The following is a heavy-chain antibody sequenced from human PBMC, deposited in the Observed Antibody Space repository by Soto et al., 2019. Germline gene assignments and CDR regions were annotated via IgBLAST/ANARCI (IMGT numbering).Heavy chain of an antibody. D-gene: IGHD3-22*01. CDR2: ISYDGTKK. CDR3: AKPQANFYDSSGYFDF. J-gene: IGHJ4*02. V-gene: IGHV3-30*18. Sequence: GGSLRLSCAASGFTFSSFGIHWVRQAPGKGLEWVAVISYDGTKKYYADSVKGRFTISRDNSKNTLYLQMNSLRAEDTAVYYCAKPQANFYDSSGYFDFWGQGTLVTVSS. CDR1: GFTFSSFG.